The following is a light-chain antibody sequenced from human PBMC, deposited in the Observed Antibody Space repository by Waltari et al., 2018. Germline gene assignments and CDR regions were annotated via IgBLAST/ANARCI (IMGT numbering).Light chain of an antibody. CDR3: QQRANWPPVT. Sequence: DIVLTQSPGTLPLSPGETATLSCRASQSVNRYLAWYQHKPGQAPRLLIYDASNRATGIPARFSGSGSGTDFTLTISSLEPEDFAVYYCQQRANWPPVTFGQGTRLEIK. V-gene: IGKV3-11*01. CDR1: QSVNRY. J-gene: IGKJ5*01. CDR2: DAS.